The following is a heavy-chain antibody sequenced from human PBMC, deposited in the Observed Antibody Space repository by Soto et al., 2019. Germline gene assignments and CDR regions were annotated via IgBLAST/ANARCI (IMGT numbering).Heavy chain of an antibody. D-gene: IGHD5-18*01. CDR2: ISSSSSYI. CDR3: ARGDTAMAFHWWFDP. CDR1: GFTFSSYS. Sequence: PGGSLILSCAASGFTFSSYSMNWVRQAPGKGLEWVSSISSSSSYIYYAGSVKGRFTISRDNAKNSLYLQMNSLSAEDTAVYYCARGDTAMAFHWWFDPWGQGTLVTVSS. V-gene: IGHV3-21*01. J-gene: IGHJ5*02.